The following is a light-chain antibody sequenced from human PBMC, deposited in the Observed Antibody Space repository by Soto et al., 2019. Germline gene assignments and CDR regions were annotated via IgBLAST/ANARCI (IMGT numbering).Light chain of an antibody. CDR1: QSVGSSF. CDR3: QQYGNLIT. Sequence: EIVLTQSPGTLSLSPGERATLSCRASQSVGSSFIAWYLQRPGQSPRLLMSGTSSRATGIPDRFSGSGSGTDFTITISRVEPEDFAVYYCQQYGNLITFGHGTRLEIK. V-gene: IGKV3-20*01. J-gene: IGKJ5*01. CDR2: GTS.